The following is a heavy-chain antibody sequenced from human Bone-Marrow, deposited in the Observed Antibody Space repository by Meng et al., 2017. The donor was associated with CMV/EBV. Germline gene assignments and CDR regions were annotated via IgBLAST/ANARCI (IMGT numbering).Heavy chain of an antibody. D-gene: IGHD1-1*01. Sequence: GESLKISCTASGISGITVSSYNMNWVRQAPGKGLEWVSSISSSSSYIYYADSVKGRFTISRDNAKNSLYLQMNSLRAEDTAVYYCARADVQLEIDYWGQGTLVTVSS. CDR3: ARADVQLEIDY. CDR1: GISGITVSSYN. CDR2: ISSSSSYI. V-gene: IGHV3-21*01. J-gene: IGHJ4*02.